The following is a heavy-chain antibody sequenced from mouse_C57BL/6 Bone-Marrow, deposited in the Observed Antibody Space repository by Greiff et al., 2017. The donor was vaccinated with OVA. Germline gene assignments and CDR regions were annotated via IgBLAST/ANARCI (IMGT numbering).Heavy chain of an antibody. CDR2: IYIGNGYT. CDR1: GYTFTSYG. J-gene: IGHJ4*01. CDR3: ARRGWDGIFFYYAMDY. V-gene: IGHV1-58*01. D-gene: IGHD4-1*01. Sequence: VQLQQSGAELVRPGSSVKMSCKTSGYTFTSYGINWVKLRPGQGLEWIGYIYIGNGYTAYNEKFKGKATLTSDTSSSTAYIQLSSLTSEDSAIYFCARRGWDGIFFYYAMDYWGQGTSVTVSS.